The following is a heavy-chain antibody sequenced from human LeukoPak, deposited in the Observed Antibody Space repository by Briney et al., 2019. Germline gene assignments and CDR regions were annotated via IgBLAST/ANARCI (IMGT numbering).Heavy chain of an antibody. CDR1: GFTFSTYS. CDR2: IISSSSYI. J-gene: IGHJ4*02. Sequence: GGSLRLSCAASGFTFSTYSMNWVRQAPGKGLEWVSSIISSSSYIYYADSVKGRFTISRDNAKNSLYLQMNSLRAEDTAVYYCARDPQYCSGGSCYSFDYRGQGTLVTVSS. D-gene: IGHD2-15*01. V-gene: IGHV3-21*01. CDR3: ARDPQYCSGGSCYSFDY.